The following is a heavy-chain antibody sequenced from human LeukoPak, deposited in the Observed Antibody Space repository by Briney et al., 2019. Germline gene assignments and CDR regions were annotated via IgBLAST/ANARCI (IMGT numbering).Heavy chain of an antibody. Sequence: GGSLRLSCAASGFTFSSYGMHWVRQAPGKGLEWVAFIRYDGSNKYYADSVKGRFTISRDNSKNTLYLQMNSLRAEDTAVYYCAGEDSGYSYGSHYYYYYMDVWGKGTTVTVSS. V-gene: IGHV3-30*02. J-gene: IGHJ6*03. D-gene: IGHD5-18*01. CDR2: IRYDGSNK. CDR1: GFTFSSYG. CDR3: AGEDSGYSYGSHYYYYYMDV.